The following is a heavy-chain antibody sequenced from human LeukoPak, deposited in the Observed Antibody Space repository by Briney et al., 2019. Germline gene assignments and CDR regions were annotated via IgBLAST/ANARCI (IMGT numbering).Heavy chain of an antibody. V-gene: IGHV1-8*01. D-gene: IGHD3-22*01. CDR1: GYTFTSYD. CDR2: MNPNSGNT. CDR3: ARVRYYYDSSGYYFPDY. J-gene: IGHJ4*02. Sequence: ASVKVSCKASGYTFTSYDINWVRQATGQGLEWMGWMNPNSGNTGCAQKFQGRVTMTRNTSISTAYMELSSLRSEDTAVYYCARVRYYYDSSGYYFPDYWGQGTLVTVSS.